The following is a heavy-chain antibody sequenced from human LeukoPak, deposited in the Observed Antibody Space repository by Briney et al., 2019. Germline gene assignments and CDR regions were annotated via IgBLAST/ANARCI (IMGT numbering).Heavy chain of an antibody. Sequence: ASVTVSYKASGYTFTGYYMHWVRQAPGQGLEWMGWINPNSGGTNYAQKFQGRVTMTRDTSISTAYMELSRLRSDDTAVYYCARRWVAAAAICFDYWGQGTLVTVSS. CDR3: ARRWVAAAAICFDY. D-gene: IGHD6-13*01. J-gene: IGHJ4*02. CDR1: GYTFTGYY. CDR2: INPNSGGT. V-gene: IGHV1-2*02.